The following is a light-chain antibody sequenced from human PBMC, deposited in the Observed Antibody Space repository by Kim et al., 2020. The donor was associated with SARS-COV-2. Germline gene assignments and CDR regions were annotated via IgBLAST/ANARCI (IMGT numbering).Light chain of an antibody. CDR3: QQYNSYPYS. CDR1: QSNSSW. Sequence: SASVGDSDTITCRTSQSNSSWLAWYQQKPGKAPKLLIYKASSLESGVPSRFSGSGSGTEFTLPISSLQPDDFATYYCQQYNSYPYSFGQGTKLEI. CDR2: KAS. V-gene: IGKV1-5*03. J-gene: IGKJ2*03.